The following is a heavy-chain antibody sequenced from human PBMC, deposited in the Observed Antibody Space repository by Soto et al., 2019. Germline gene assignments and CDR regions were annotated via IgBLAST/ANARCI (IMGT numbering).Heavy chain of an antibody. J-gene: IGHJ6*02. V-gene: IGHV3-21*01. Sequence: LRLSCAASGCTFSSDSSNCVRHAPGKGLEWVSSISSSSSYIYYADSVKGRFTISRDNAKNSLYLQMNSLRAEDTAVYYCARDYDFWSGYYRAPYYYYGMDVWAQGTTVT. CDR2: ISSSSSYI. CDR3: ARDYDFWSGYYRAPYYYYGMDV. CDR1: GCTFSSDS. D-gene: IGHD3-3*01.